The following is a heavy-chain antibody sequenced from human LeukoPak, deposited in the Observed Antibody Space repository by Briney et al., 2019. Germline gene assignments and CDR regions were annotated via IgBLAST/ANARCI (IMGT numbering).Heavy chain of an antibody. CDR3: ARHSSSWSYFDY. CDR1: GGSISSYY. Sequence: SETLSPTCTVSGGSISSYYWSWIRQPPGKGLEWIGYIYYSGSTNYNPSLKSRVTISVDTSKNQFSLKLSSVTAADTAVYYCARHSSSWSYFDYWGQGTLVTVSS. D-gene: IGHD6-13*01. V-gene: IGHV4-59*01. CDR2: IYYSGST. J-gene: IGHJ4*02.